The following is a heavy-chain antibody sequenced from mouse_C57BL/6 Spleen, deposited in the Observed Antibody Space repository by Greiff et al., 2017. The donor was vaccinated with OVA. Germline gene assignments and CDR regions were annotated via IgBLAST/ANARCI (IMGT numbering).Heavy chain of an antibody. CDR1: GFSFTSYG. CDR3: AKPYGSSFHWYFDV. V-gene: IGHV2-5*01. D-gene: IGHD1-1*01. CDR2: IWRGGST. Sequence: QVQLQQSGPGLVQPSQSLSITCTVSGFSFTSYGVHWVRQSPGKSLEWLGVIWRGGSTAYNAAFMYRLSITNDNSKSQVCFRMNSLQADDTAIDYCAKPYGSSFHWYFDVWGTGTTVTVSS. J-gene: IGHJ1*03.